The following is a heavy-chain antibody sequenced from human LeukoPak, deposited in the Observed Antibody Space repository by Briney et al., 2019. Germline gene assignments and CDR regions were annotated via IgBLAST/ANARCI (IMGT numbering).Heavy chain of an antibody. J-gene: IGHJ6*03. Sequence: SETLSLTCAVNGGSFSGYYWSWIRQPPGKGLEWIGEINHSGSTNYNPSLKSRVTISVDTSKNQFSLKLSSVTAADTAVYYCARTEESGYSYRYFGYYYYMDVWGKGTTVTDSS. V-gene: IGHV4-34*01. CDR3: ARTEESGYSYRYFGYYYYMDV. D-gene: IGHD5-18*01. CDR2: INHSGST. CDR1: GGSFSGYY.